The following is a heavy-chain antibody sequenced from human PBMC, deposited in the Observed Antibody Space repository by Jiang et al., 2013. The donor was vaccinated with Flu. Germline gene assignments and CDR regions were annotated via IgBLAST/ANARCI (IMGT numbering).Heavy chain of an antibody. Sequence: LLKPSETLSLTCTVSAGSISSSYWSWIRQPPGKGLEWIGYISYSGSTTDNPSLKSRLTISVDTFRNQFSLRLNFVTAADTAVYYCARIVLDSSGWYHFDYWGQGTLVTVSS. V-gene: IGHV4-59*01. CDR2: ISYSGST. CDR1: AGSISSSY. D-gene: IGHD6-19*01. J-gene: IGHJ4*02. CDR3: ARIVLDSSGWYHFDY.